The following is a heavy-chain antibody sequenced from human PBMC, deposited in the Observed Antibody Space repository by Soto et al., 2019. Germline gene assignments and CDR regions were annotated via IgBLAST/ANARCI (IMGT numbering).Heavy chain of an antibody. V-gene: IGHV3-66*01. D-gene: IGHD2-15*01. CDR1: GFTVSSSD. Sequence: EVRLVESGGGLVQPGGSLRLSCAASGFTVSSSDMSWVRQAPGKGLEWVSVIYSGGGTYYADSVKGRFTISRDNSKNTLYLQMNSLRDEDTAVYYCVRSFFCSGGSCYSISSHWGQGTLVTVSS. CDR3: VRSFFCSGGSCYSISSH. CDR2: IYSGGGT. J-gene: IGHJ4*02.